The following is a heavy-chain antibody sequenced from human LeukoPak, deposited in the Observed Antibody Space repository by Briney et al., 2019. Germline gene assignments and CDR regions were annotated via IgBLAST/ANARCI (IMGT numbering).Heavy chain of an antibody. CDR3: ARGCPTVNNWFDP. D-gene: IGHD4-17*01. J-gene: IGHJ5*02. V-gene: IGHV1-2*02. CDR2: INPNNGET. Sequence: ASVKVSCQASGYTLSDYYLHWMRQVPGQRPEWMAWINPNNGETKIAQKFQGRVTMTRDTSISTAYMELSRLRSDDTAVYYCARGCPTVNNWFDPWGQGTLVTVSS. CDR1: GYTLSDYY.